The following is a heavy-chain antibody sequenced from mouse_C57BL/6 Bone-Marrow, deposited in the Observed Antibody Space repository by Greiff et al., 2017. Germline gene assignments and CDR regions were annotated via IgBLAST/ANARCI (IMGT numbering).Heavy chain of an antibody. Sequence: QVQLQQPGAELVMPGASVKLSCKASGYTFTSYWMHWVKQRPGQGLEWIGEIDPSDSYTNYNQKFKGKSTLTVDKSSSTAYMQLSSLTSEDSAVYYCARGGLKRDWFAYWGQGTLVTVSA. V-gene: IGHV1-69*01. J-gene: IGHJ3*01. CDR1: GYTFTSYW. CDR2: IDPSDSYT. CDR3: ARGGLKRDWFAY.